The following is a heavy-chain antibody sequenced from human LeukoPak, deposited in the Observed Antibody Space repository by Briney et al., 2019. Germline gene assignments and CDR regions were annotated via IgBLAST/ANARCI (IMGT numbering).Heavy chain of an antibody. CDR2: IKHIGPTI. Sequence: GGSLRLSCAASGFTFNDYYMTWIRQAPGKGLEWVSTIKHIGPTIYYADSVKGRFTISRDNAKNSLYLQMNSLRAEDTAVYYCAREGYYYDSSGYSSGYFDYWGQGTLVTVSS. J-gene: IGHJ4*02. D-gene: IGHD3-22*01. V-gene: IGHV3-11*01. CDR1: GFTFNDYY. CDR3: AREGYYYDSSGYSSGYFDY.